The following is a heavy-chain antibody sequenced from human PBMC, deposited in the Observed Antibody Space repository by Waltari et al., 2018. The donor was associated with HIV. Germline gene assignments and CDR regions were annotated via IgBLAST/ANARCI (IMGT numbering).Heavy chain of an antibody. CDR2: INPNSGGT. V-gene: IGHV1-2*06. J-gene: IGHJ5*02. Sequence: QVQLVQSGAEVKKPGASVKVSCKASGYTFTGYYMHWVRQARGQGLEWMGRINPNSGGTNYAQKFQGRVTMTRDTSISTSYMELSRLRSDDTAVYYCARAPGCSGGSCWGWFDPWGQGTLVTVSS. CDR1: GYTFTGYY. CDR3: ARAPGCSGGSCWGWFDP. D-gene: IGHD2-15*01.